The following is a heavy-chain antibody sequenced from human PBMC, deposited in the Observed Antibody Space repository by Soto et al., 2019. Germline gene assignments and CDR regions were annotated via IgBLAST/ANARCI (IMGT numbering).Heavy chain of an antibody. Sequence: GGSLRRSCAASGLTFSSYWMHWVRQAPGKGRMWVSRINSDGSSTSYADSVKGRCTISRDNAKNTLYLQMNSLRAEDTAVYYCARDRITYCTNGVCYQNWFDAWGQGT. D-gene: IGHD2-8*01. CDR2: INSDGSST. CDR3: ARDRITYCTNGVCYQNWFDA. CDR1: GLTFSSYW. J-gene: IGHJ5*02. V-gene: IGHV3-74*01.